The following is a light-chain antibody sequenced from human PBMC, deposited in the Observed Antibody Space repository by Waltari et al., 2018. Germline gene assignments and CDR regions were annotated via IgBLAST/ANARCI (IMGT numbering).Light chain of an antibody. CDR2: DVS. J-gene: IGLJ3*02. CDR1: SSDVGAYKY. Sequence: QSALTQPAPVSGSPGQSITISCTGTSSDVGAYKYVSWYQQHPGKAPKLMIFDVSNRPSGVSTRFSGSKSGNTASLTISGLQAEDEAVYHCSSYTSSSSRLFGGGTKVTVL. V-gene: IGLV2-14*03. CDR3: SSYTSSSSRL.